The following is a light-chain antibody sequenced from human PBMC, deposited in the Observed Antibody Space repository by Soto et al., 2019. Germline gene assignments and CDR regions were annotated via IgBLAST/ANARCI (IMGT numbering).Light chain of an antibody. CDR3: QQYGSSPRT. V-gene: IGKV3-20*01. Sequence: EIVLTQSPGTLSLSPGERAILSCRASQRLSSTYVAWYQQKPGQAPRLLIYGASNRATGIPDRFSGSGSGTDFTLTISRLEPEDFAVYYCQQYGSSPRTFGQGTKVEIK. CDR2: GAS. CDR1: QRLSSTY. J-gene: IGKJ1*01.